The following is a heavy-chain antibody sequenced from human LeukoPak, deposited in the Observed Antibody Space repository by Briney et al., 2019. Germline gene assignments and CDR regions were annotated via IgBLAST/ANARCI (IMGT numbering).Heavy chain of an antibody. V-gene: IGHV1-3*03. J-gene: IGHJ4*02. D-gene: IGHD3-9*01. CDR3: GGAIRYFDWLLDY. Sequence: GASVKVSCKASGYTFTSYAMHWVRRAPGQRLEWMGWINAGNGNTKYSQEFQGRVTITRDTSASTAYMELSSLRSEDMAVYYCGGAIRYFDWLLDYWGQGTLVTVSS. CDR2: INAGNGNT. CDR1: GYTFTSYA.